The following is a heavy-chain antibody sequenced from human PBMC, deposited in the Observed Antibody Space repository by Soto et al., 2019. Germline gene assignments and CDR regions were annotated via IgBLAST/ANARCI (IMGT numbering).Heavy chain of an antibody. D-gene: IGHD3-22*01. CDR2: IIPILVTP. J-gene: IGHJ3*02. Sequence: QVQLVQSGDEVKKPGSSVKVSCKASGGTFSSHGISWVRQAPGQGLEWMGGIIPILVTPNYAQKFQGRVTLTADEFTSTAYMELSSLRPEDTAVYYCARETRPYYFDSSGYPDAFDIWGQGTMVTVSS. CDR1: GGTFSSHG. CDR3: ARETRPYYFDSSGYPDAFDI. V-gene: IGHV1-69*01.